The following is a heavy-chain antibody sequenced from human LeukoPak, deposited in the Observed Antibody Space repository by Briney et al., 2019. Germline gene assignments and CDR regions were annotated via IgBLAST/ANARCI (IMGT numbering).Heavy chain of an antibody. CDR3: AREKVLWFGESYNWFDP. CDR2: IKQDGSEK. CDR1: GFTFSSYW. J-gene: IGHJ5*02. D-gene: IGHD3-10*01. V-gene: IGHV3-7*01. Sequence: GGSLRLSCVASGFTFSSYWMSWVRQAPGKGLEWVANIKQDGSEKYYVDSVKGRFTISRDNAKNSLYLQMNSLRAEDTAVYYCAREKVLWFGESYNWFDPWGQGTLVTVSS.